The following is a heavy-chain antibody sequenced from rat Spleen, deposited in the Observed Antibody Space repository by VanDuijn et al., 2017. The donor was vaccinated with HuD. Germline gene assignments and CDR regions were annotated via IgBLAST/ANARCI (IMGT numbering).Heavy chain of an antibody. V-gene: IGHV2-13*01. CDR3: AILYYGYTAVDY. CDR1: GFSLSSYG. J-gene: IGHJ2*01. D-gene: IGHD1-9*01. Sequence: QVQLKESGPGLVQPSQTLSLTCTVPGFSLSSYGVIWVRQPPGKGLEWMGVIWGNGNANYNSALKSRLSISRDTSKSQVFLKMNSLETEDTAMYFCAILYYGYTAVDYGGQGVMVTVAA. CDR2: IWGNGNA.